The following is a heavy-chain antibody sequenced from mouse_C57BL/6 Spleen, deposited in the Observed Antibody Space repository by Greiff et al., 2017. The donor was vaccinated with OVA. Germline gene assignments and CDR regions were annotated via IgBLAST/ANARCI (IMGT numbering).Heavy chain of an antibody. CDR1: GFTFSSYA. J-gene: IGHJ4*01. Sequence: EVMLVESGEGLVKPGGSLKLSCAASGFTFSSYAMSWVRQTPEKRLEWVAYISSGGDYIYYADTVKGRFTISRDNARNTLYLQMSSLKAEDTAMYYCTREGGKGGDYYAMDYWGQGTSVTVSS. D-gene: IGHD1-3*01. CDR2: ISSGGDYI. CDR3: TREGGKGGDYYAMDY. V-gene: IGHV5-9-1*02.